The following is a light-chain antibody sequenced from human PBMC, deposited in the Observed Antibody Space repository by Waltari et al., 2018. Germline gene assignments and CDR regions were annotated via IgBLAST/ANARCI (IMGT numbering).Light chain of an antibody. Sequence: SSELTQDPAVSVAMVQTVGSPCQGNSLRSYYDSWYQQRPGQAPRLSMYDKNNRPSGVPDRFSGSSSHNTASLTITGAQAEDEASYYCHSRDASGVGGSFGGGTKLTVL. J-gene: IGLJ2*01. V-gene: IGLV3-19*01. CDR3: HSRDASGVGGS. CDR1: SLRSYY. CDR2: DKN.